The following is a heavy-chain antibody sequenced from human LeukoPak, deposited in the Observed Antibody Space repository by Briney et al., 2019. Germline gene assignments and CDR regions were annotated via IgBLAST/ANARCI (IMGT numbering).Heavy chain of an antibody. CDR1: GFTFTNYW. CDR3: ATNNGRNY. D-gene: IGHD1-1*01. CDR2: MNQDGSKK. V-gene: IGHV3-7*02. Sequence: GGSLRLSCAASGFTFTNYWMSWVRQAPGKGLEWVANMNQDGSKKYYMDSVKGRFTISRDNAKNSLYLQMNSLRAENTAVYYCATNNGRNYWGQGTLVTVSS. J-gene: IGHJ4*02.